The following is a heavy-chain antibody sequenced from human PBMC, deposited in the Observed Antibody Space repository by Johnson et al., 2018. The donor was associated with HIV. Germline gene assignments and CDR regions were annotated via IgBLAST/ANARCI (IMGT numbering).Heavy chain of an antibody. Sequence: QVQLVESGGGVVQPGGSLRLSCSASGFTFSSYGMHWVRQAPGKGLEWVAFIRYDGSNKYYADSVKGRFTIYRDNSKNTLYLQMNSLRAEDTAVYYCAKEEEDAFDIWGQGTMVTVSS. J-gene: IGHJ3*02. CDR2: IRYDGSNK. V-gene: IGHV3-30*02. CDR3: AKEEEDAFDI. CDR1: GFTFSSYG.